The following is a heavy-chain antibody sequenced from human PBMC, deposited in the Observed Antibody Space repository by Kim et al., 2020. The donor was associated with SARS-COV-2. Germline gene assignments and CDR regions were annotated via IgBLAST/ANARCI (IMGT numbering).Heavy chain of an antibody. Sequence: GGSLRLSCAASGFTFSSYGMHWVRQAPGKGLEWVAVISYDGSNKYYADSVKGRFTISRDNSKNTLYLQMNSLRAEDTAVYYCAKEGSYYYSSGYYYWNLMDYWGQGTLVTVSS. CDR3: AKEGSYYYSSGYYYWNLMDY. V-gene: IGHV3-30*18. CDR2: ISYDGSNK. D-gene: IGHD3-22*01. CDR1: GFTFSSYG. J-gene: IGHJ4*02.